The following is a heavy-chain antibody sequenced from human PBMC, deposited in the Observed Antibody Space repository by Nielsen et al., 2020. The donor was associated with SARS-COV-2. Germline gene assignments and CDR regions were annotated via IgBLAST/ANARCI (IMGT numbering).Heavy chain of an antibody. V-gene: IGHV1-2*02. J-gene: IGHJ4*02. Sequence: ASVKVSCKASGYTFTGYYMHWVRQAPGQGLEWMGWINPNSGGTNYAQKFQGRVTMTRDTSISTAYMELSRLRSDDTAVYYCARVDDSSGPFDYWGQGTLVTVPS. CDR3: ARVDDSSGPFDY. D-gene: IGHD3-22*01. CDR2: INPNSGGT. CDR1: GYTFTGYY.